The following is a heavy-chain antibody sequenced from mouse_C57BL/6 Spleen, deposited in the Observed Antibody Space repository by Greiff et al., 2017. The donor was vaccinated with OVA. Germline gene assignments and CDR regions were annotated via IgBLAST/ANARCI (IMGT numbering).Heavy chain of an antibody. J-gene: IGHJ3*01. CDR3: ASLAGPFAY. CDR1: GYTFTSYW. Sequence: QVHVKQPGAELVRPGSSVKLSCKASGYTFTSYWMHWVKQRPIQGLEWIGNIDPSDSETHYNQKFKDKATLTVDKSSSTAYMQLSSLTSEDSAVYYCASLAGPFAYWGQGTLVTVSA. CDR2: IDPSDSET. V-gene: IGHV1-52*01. D-gene: IGHD3-3*01.